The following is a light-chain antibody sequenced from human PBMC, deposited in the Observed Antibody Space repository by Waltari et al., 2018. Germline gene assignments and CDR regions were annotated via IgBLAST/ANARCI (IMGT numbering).Light chain of an antibody. CDR2: GAS. V-gene: IGKV3-20*01. CDR1: QTIIANY. CDR3: QQYGTSSALT. J-gene: IGKJ4*01. Sequence: EIVLTQSPGTLSLSTGESATLSCRDSQTIIANYLAWYQQKPGQAPRLLIYGASNRATGIPDRFRCSGSGTDFTHTISRLEPEDYAVYHCQQYGTSSALTFGGETKVEIK.